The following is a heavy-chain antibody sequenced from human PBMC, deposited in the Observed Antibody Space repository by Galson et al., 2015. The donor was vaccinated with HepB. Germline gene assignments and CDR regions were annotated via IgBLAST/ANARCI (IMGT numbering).Heavy chain of an antibody. CDR1: GFTFSDYY. CDR2: ISGSSTYT. D-gene: IGHD3-3*01. CDR3: ARGGYDFWSGYKY. J-gene: IGHJ4*02. Sequence: LRLSCAASGFTFSDYYMSWIRQAPGKGLEWISYISGSSTYTKHADSVKGRFTISRDNAKNSLYLQMNSLRAEDTAVYYCARGGYDFWSGYKYWGQGTLVTVSS. V-gene: IGHV3-11*05.